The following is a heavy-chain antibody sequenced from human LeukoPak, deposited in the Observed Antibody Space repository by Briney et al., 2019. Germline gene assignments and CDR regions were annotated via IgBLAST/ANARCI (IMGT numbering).Heavy chain of an antibody. CDR1: GYTFTSYY. J-gene: IGHJ4*02. V-gene: IGHV1-46*01. D-gene: IGHD3-10*01. CDR2: INPSGGST. Sequence: GASVKVSCKASGYTFTSYYMHWVRQAPGQGLEWMGIINPSGGSTSYAQKFQGRVTMTRDMSTSTVYMELSSLRSGDTAVYYCARNYYYGSGSYYIVYWGQGTLVTVSS. CDR3: ARNYYYGSGSYYIVY.